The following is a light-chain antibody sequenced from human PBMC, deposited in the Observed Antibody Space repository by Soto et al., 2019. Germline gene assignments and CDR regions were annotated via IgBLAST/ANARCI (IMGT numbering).Light chain of an antibody. CDR1: QSVSSRS. CDR3: QQYDSSPRT. Sequence: IVLPQSPGTLSLFPGERATLSCRASQSVSSRSLAWYQQKPGQAPRLLISGASSRAADIPDRFSGSGSGTDFTLTINRLEPEDFAVYYCQQYDSSPRTFGQGTKVDIK. CDR2: GAS. J-gene: IGKJ1*01. V-gene: IGKV3-20*01.